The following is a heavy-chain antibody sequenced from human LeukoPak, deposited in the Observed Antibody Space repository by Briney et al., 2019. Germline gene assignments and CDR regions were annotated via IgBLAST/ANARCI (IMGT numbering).Heavy chain of an antibody. CDR3: ATEGTVAGRWNY. D-gene: IGHD6-19*01. J-gene: IGHJ4*02. CDR2: FDPEDGET. V-gene: IGHV1-24*01. Sequence: ASVTVSCKVSGYTLTELSMHWVRQAPGKGLEWMGGFDPEDGETIYAQKFQGKVTMTEDTSTDTAYMELSSLRSEDTAVYYCATEGTVAGRWNYWGQGTLATVSS. CDR1: GYTLTELS.